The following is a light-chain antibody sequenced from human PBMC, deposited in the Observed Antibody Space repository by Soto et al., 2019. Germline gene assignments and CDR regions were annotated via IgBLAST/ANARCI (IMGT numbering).Light chain of an antibody. CDR3: QQSYSVPYT. J-gene: IGKJ2*01. Sequence: DIQMTQSPSSLSASFGETISSTCVSFQTISKSLHWYQQRPGKAPKLLIFGAYNLHNGVTPRFSGLGSGTHFTLTITTPKTEDAANYYCQQSYSVPYTVGQATKVEIK. V-gene: IGKV1-39*01. CDR1: QTISKS. CDR2: GAY.